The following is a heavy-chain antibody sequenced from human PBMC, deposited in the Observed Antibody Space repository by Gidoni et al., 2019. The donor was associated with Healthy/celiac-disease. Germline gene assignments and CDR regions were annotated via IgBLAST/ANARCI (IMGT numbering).Heavy chain of an antibody. J-gene: IGHJ6*02. Sequence: QVQLQESGPGLVKPSETLSLTCPVSGGSISSYYWSWIRQPPGKGLEWIGYIYYSGSTNYNPSLKGRVTISVDTSKNQFSLKRSSVTAADTAVYYCARESGIAARLFRLGGDYGMDVWGQGTTVTVSS. V-gene: IGHV4-59*01. CDR1: GGSISSYY. CDR2: IYYSGST. CDR3: ARESGIAARLFRLGGDYGMDV. D-gene: IGHD6-6*01.